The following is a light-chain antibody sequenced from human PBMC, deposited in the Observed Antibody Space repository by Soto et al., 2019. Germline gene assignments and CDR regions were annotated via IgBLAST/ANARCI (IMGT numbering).Light chain of an antibody. V-gene: IGKV3-20*01. Sequence: EIVLTQSPGTLSLSPGEGATLSCRASQSITSNYLAWYQQRPGQAPRLLIYGASTRAAGVPDRFSGSGSGTDFTLTITRLDPEDFAVYYCQHYGRSPLLYTFGQGTKLGVK. CDR2: GAS. CDR1: QSITSNY. CDR3: QHYGRSPLLYT. J-gene: IGKJ2*01.